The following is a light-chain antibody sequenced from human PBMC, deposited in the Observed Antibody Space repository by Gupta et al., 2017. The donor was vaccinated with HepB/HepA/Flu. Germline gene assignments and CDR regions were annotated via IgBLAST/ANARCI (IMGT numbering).Light chain of an antibody. CDR3: QPLWT. CDR1: QSISRW. Sequence: DIQMTQSPSTLSASVGDRVTITCRASQSISRWLAWYQQKPGKAPKLLIYKASRLESGVPSRFSGSASGAEFTRHCRSMESDDFETYDGQPLWTFGQGTKVEIK. CDR2: KAS. V-gene: IGKV1-5*03. J-gene: IGKJ1*01.